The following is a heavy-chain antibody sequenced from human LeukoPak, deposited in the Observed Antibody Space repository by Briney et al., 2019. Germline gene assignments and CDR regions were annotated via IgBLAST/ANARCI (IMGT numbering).Heavy chain of an antibody. V-gene: IGHV4-39*01. CDR1: GGSISSSSYY. CDR3: ARQDNVVVGGALFYH. J-gene: IGHJ4*03. Sequence: SETLSLTCSVSGGSISSSSYYWGWIRQPPGKGLEWIGSGFYTGRTYYNPSLKSRVTISVDTSKNQFSLKLSSVSAADTAVYYLARQDNVVVGGALFYHWGQGNLGNGSS. D-gene: IGHD2-15*01. CDR2: GFYTGRT.